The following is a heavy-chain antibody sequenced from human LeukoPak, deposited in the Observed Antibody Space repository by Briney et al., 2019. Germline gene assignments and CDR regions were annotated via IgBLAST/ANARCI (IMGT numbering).Heavy chain of an antibody. V-gene: IGHV4-4*02. CDR1: GGSISSSNW. CDR2: IYHSGST. J-gene: IGHJ4*02. CDR3: ARVMGSYDYGFDY. Sequence: PSGTLSLTCAVSGGSISSSNWWSWVRQPPGKGLEWIGEIYHSGSTNYNPSLKSRVTISVDKSKNQFSLKLSSVTAADTAVYYCARVMGSYDYGFDYWGQGTLVTVSS. D-gene: IGHD5-12*01.